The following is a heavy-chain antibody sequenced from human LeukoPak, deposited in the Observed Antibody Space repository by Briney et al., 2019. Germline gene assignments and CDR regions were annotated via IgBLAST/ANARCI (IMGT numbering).Heavy chain of an antibody. D-gene: IGHD3-22*01. CDR1: GFTFSSYW. V-gene: IGHV3-7*01. J-gene: IGHJ3*02. CDR2: IKQDGREK. CDR3: ARVPVVDDAYDI. Sequence: GGPLRLSCAASGFTFSSYWMSGVRQAPGKGLEGVANIKQDGREKYYGDSVKGRFTISRENAKNSLYLQMNSLRAEDTAVYYCARVPVVDDAYDIWGQGTMVTVSS.